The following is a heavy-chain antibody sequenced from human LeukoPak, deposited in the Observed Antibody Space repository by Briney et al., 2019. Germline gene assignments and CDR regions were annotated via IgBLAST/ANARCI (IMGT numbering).Heavy chain of an antibody. J-gene: IGHJ3*01. Sequence: GSLRLSCVVSGFTVSTNYMSWIRQPPGKGLEWIGEINHSGSTNYNPSLKSRVTISVDTSKNQFSLKLSSVTAADTAVYYCARQDLYYDSSGYYSHALDVWGQGTMVTVSS. CDR2: INHSGST. CDR3: ARQDLYYDSSGYYSHALDV. D-gene: IGHD3-22*01. CDR1: GFTVSTNY. V-gene: IGHV4-34*08.